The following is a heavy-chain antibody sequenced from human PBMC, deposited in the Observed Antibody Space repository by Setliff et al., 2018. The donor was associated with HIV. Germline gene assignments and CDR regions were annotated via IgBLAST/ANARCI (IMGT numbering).Heavy chain of an antibody. Sequence: KTSETLSLTCTVSGGPLSGYFWTWIRRTPDKGLEWIGDINHSGTTNYNLSLKSRTTLSLDTSKNQLSLKLTSVVAADTGLYFCARGRDASTWYLSHFYSYYYLDVWGNGTTVTVSS. J-gene: IGHJ6*03. D-gene: IGHD6-13*01. CDR1: GGPLSGYF. CDR2: INHSGTT. V-gene: IGHV4-34*01. CDR3: ARGRDASTWYLSHFYSYYYLDV.